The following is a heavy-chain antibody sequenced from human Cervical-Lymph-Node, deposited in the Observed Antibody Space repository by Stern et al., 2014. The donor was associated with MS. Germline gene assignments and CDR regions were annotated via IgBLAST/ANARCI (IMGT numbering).Heavy chain of an antibody. CDR3: ARDQLDGLDV. J-gene: IGHJ6*02. D-gene: IGHD1-1*01. Sequence: VQLVESGGEVRKPGSSVKVSCKASGGSFSSYTIHWIRQAPGEGLEWLGRVIPIIGITNYAQKFQGRVSITASKSTGTAYMDLSSLTSDDTAVYFCARDQLDGLDVWGHGTPVIVSS. V-gene: IGHV1-69*09. CDR2: VIPIIGIT. CDR1: GGSFSSYT.